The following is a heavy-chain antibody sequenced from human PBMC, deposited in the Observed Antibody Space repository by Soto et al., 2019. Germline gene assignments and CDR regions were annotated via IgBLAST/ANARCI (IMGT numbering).Heavy chain of an antibody. CDR2: ISGSGGST. CDR1: GFTFSSYA. CDR3: AKDSSLTTVPWFDP. Sequence: PVGSLRLSCAASGFTFSSYAMSWVRQAPGKGLEWVSAISGSGGSTYYADSVKGRFTISRDNSKNTLYLQMNSLRAEDTAVYYCAKDSSLTTVPWFDPWGQGTLVTVSS. D-gene: IGHD4-17*01. J-gene: IGHJ5*02. V-gene: IGHV3-23*01.